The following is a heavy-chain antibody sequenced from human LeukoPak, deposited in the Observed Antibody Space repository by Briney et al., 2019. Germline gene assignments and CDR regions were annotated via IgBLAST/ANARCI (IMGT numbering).Heavy chain of an antibody. J-gene: IGHJ3*02. D-gene: IGHD1-7*01. CDR1: GFTFSSYS. CDR2: ISESGGRT. Sequence: GGSLRLSCAASGFTFSSYSMNWVRQAPGKGLEWLSVISESGGRTYYADSVKGRFTISRDNSKNTLYLQMNSLRAEDTAVYYCAKDRRGNWNYVGAFDIWGQGTVVTVSS. CDR3: AKDRRGNWNYVGAFDI. V-gene: IGHV3-23*01.